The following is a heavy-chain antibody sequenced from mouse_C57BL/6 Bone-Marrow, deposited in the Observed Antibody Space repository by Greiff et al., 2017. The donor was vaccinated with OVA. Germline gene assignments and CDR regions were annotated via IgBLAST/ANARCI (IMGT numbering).Heavy chain of an antibody. CDR1: GYSITSGYY. J-gene: IGHJ1*03. D-gene: IGHD1-1*01. CDR3: ARGTTGAPRYVDG. Sequence: EVQLQESGPGLVKPSPSLSLTCSVTGYSITSGYYWNWIRQFPGNKLEWMGYISYDGSNNYNPSLKNRISITRDTSKNQYFLKLNSVTTEDTATYYCARGTTGAPRYVDGGGTGTTVTVAS. CDR2: ISYDGSN. V-gene: IGHV3-6*01.